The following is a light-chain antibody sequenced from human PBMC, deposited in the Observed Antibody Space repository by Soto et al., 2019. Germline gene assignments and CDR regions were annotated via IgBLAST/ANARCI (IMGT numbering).Light chain of an antibody. J-gene: IGKJ4*01. CDR2: GAS. Sequence: IQLTQSPSSLSASVGDRVTITCRASQGISSYLAWYQQKPGKAPNLLIFGASTLQSGVPSRFSGSGSGTDFTLTISSLQPEDFATYYCQQSYSTPLTFGGGTKVDIK. CDR3: QQSYSTPLT. V-gene: IGKV1-39*01. CDR1: QGISSY.